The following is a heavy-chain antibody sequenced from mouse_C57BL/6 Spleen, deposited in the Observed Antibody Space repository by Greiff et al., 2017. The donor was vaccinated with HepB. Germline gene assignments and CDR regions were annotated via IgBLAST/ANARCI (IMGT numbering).Heavy chain of an antibody. D-gene: IGHD2-4*01. CDR1: GYTFTSYW. CDR2: IDPSDSET. J-gene: IGHJ1*03. CDR3: ARRGSTMITRYFDV. V-gene: IGHV1-52*01. Sequence: VQLQQSGAELVRPGSSVKLSCKASGYTFTSYWMHWVKQRPIQGLEWIGNIDPSDSETHYNQKFKDKATLTVDKSSSTAYMQLSSLTSEDSAVYYCARRGSTMITRYFDVWGTGTTVTVSS.